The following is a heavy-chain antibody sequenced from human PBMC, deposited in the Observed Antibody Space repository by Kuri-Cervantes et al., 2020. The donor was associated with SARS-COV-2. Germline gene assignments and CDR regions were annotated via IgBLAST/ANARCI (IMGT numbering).Heavy chain of an antibody. Sequence: SETLSLTCTVSGGSISSSSYYWGWIRQPPGKGLEWIGSIYYSGSTYYNPSLKSRVTISVDTSKNQFSLKLSSVTAADTAVYYCARELRHSSSGWYIGFDYWGQGTLVTVSS. V-gene: IGHV4-39*07. CDR1: GGSISSSSYY. D-gene: IGHD6-19*01. CDR2: IYYSGST. J-gene: IGHJ4*02. CDR3: ARELRHSSSGWYIGFDY.